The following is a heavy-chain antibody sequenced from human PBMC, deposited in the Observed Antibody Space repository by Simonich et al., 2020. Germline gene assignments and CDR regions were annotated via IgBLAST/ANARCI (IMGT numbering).Heavy chain of an antibody. V-gene: IGHV3-23*01. D-gene: IGHD3-22*01. Sequence: GGGLVQPGGSLRLSCAASGFTFSSYAMSWFRQAPGKGLDLVSAISGRGGSTYYADSVKGRFTISKDNSKNTLYMQMNSLRAEDTAVYYCAKDLGERITMIVVVIDAFDIWGQGTMVTVSS. CDR3: AKDLGERITMIVVVIDAFDI. CDR2: ISGRGGST. J-gene: IGHJ3*02. CDR1: GFTFSSYA.